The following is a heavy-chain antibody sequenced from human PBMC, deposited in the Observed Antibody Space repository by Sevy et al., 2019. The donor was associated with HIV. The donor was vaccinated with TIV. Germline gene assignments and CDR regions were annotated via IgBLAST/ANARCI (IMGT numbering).Heavy chain of an antibody. Sequence: GGSLRLSCAASGFTFSSYAMSWVRQAPGKGLEWVSAISGSGGSTYYADSVKGRFTISRDNSKNTLYWRMNSLRAEDTAVYYCATVVYGDYERGAFDIWGQGTMVTVSS. CDR2: ISGSGGST. CDR1: GFTFSSYA. J-gene: IGHJ3*02. CDR3: ATVVYGDYERGAFDI. V-gene: IGHV3-23*01. D-gene: IGHD4-17*01.